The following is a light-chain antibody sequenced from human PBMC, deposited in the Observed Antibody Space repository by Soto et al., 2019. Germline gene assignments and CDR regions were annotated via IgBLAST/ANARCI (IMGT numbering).Light chain of an antibody. Sequence: EIVVTQSPGTLSLSPGESATLSCRASQSVSNTYLAWYQQKPGQAPRLLIIGSSRRATGIPDRFSGSGSGTDFTLTISRLEPEDFAVYYCQQYGRSPPFTFGPGTKVDI. CDR1: QSVSNTY. CDR3: QQYGRSPPFT. CDR2: GSS. V-gene: IGKV3-20*01. J-gene: IGKJ3*01.